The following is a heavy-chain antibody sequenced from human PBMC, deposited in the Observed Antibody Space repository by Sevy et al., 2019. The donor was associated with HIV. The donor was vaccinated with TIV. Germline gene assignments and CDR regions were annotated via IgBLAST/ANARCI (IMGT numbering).Heavy chain of an antibody. CDR3: AKAGGINWFYYYYGMDV. J-gene: IGHJ6*02. CDR1: GVTFSDYA. Sequence: GGSLRLSCAVSGVTFSDYAMSWVRQAPGKGLEWVSFISGFGDKTYYADSVRGRFTISRDNAKNTLHLQMTSLRAEDKAVYYCAKAGGINWFYYYYGMDVWGQGTTVTVSS. D-gene: IGHD1-1*01. CDR2: ISGFGDKT. V-gene: IGHV3-23*01.